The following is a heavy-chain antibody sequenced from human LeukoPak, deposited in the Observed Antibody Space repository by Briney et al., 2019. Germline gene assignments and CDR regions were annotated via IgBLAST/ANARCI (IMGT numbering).Heavy chain of an antibody. J-gene: IGHJ3*02. CDR2: IYTSGST. CDR3: ARSLYYDFWSGRDAFDI. Sequence: SQTLSLTCTVSGGSISSGSYYWSWIRQPAGKGLEWIGRIYTSGSTNYNPSLKSRVTISVDTSKNQFSLKLSSVTAADTAVYYCARSLYYDFWSGRDAFDIWGQGTMVTVSS. CDR1: GGSISSGSYY. V-gene: IGHV4-61*02. D-gene: IGHD3-3*01.